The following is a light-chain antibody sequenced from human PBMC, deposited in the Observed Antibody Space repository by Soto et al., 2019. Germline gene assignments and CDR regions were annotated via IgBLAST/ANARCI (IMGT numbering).Light chain of an antibody. V-gene: IGLV1-40*01. CDR1: SSNIGAGYD. J-gene: IGLJ2*01. CDR3: QSYDSSPSGGV. Sequence: SVLTQPPSVSGAPGQRVTISCTGSSSNIGAGYDVHWYQQLPGTAPKLLIYGNSNRPSGVPDRFSGSKSGTSASLAITGLQAEDEADYYCQSYDSSPSGGVFGGGTQLTVL. CDR2: GNS.